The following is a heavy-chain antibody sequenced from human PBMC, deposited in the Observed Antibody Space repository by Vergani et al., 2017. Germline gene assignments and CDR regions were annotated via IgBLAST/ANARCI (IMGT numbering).Heavy chain of an antibody. Sequence: EVQLLESGGGLVQPGGSLRLSCGASGFTFYSYAMTWVRQAPGKGLEWVSAISGSGGNTFYTDSVEGRFTIPRDNAKDTQYLQMNSLGVEDTDIYYCAKARDPKCKSGNCYSYYYGLDLWGQGTTVTVSS. D-gene: IGHD4-23*01. CDR2: ISGSGGNT. J-gene: IGHJ6*02. V-gene: IGHV3-23*01. CDR1: GFTFYSYA. CDR3: AKARDPKCKSGNCYSYYYGLDL.